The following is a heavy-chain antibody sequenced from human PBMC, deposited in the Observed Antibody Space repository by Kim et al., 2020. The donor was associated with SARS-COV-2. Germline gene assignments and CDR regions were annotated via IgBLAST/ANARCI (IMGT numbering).Heavy chain of an antibody. Sequence: PTYAQGFTGRFVFSLDTSVSTAYLQFSSLKAEDTAVYYCAREDGGYEFDYWGQGTLVTVSS. D-gene: IGHD5-12*01. CDR3: AREDGGYEFDY. J-gene: IGHJ4*02. V-gene: IGHV7-4-1*02. CDR2: P.